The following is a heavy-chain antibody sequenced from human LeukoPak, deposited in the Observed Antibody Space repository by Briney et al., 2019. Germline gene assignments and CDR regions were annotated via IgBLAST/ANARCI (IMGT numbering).Heavy chain of an antibody. D-gene: IGHD3-3*01. CDR2: INPNSGGT. CDR1: GYTFTGYY. Sequence: ASVKVSCKASGYTFTGYYMHWVRQAPGQGLEWMGWINPNSGGTNYAQKFQGRVTMTRDTSISTAYMELSRLRSDDTAVYYCARSPRTTLYYDFWSGYFDYWGQGTLVTVSS. V-gene: IGHV1-2*02. J-gene: IGHJ4*02. CDR3: ARSPRTTLYYDFWSGYFDY.